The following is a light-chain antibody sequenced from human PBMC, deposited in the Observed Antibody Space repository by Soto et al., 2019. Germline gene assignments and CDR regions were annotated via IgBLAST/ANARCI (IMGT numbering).Light chain of an antibody. CDR3: QQRSNWPIT. CDR1: QSISSS. V-gene: IGKV3-11*01. CDR2: DAS. Sequence: EILLTQSPGTLSLSPGESATLSCRASQSISSSLAWYQQKPGQAPRLLIYDASNRATGIPARFSGSGSGTDFTLTISSLEPEDFAVYYCQQRSNWPITFGQGTRLEI. J-gene: IGKJ5*01.